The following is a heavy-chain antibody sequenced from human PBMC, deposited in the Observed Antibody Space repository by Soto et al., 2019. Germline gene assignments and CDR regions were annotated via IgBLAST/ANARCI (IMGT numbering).Heavy chain of an antibody. V-gene: IGHV4-39*01. CDR1: GASVSSAHYY. CDR2: ISYSGST. Sequence: SETLSLTCTVSGASVSSAHYYWIWIRQPPGKGLEWIGLISYSGSTYYNPSLKSRVTISVDTSKNQFSLKLSSVTAADTTVYYCARHGPGGSYSDYWGQGTLVTVSS. CDR3: ARHGPGGSYSDY. D-gene: IGHD1-26*01. J-gene: IGHJ4*02.